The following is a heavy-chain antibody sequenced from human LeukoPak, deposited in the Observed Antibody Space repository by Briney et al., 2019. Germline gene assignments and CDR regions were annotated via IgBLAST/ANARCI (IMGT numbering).Heavy chain of an antibody. V-gene: IGHV3-48*03. D-gene: IGHD3-22*01. J-gene: IGHJ3*02. CDR3: ARAFLYYFDSSCYYRAFDI. CDR1: GLTFSSYE. Sequence: GGSLRLSCAASGLTFSSYEMNWVRQAPGKGLEWVSYISSSGSTIYYADSVKGRFTISRDNAKNSLYLQMNSLRAEDTAVYYCARAFLYYFDSSCYYRAFDIWGQGTMVTVFS. CDR2: ISSSGSTI.